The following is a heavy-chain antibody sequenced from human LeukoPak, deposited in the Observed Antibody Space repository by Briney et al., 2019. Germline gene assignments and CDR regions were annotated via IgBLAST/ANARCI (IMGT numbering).Heavy chain of an antibody. D-gene: IGHD3-10*01. CDR3: ARDPPDTIVRGVRIY. CDR2: ISSSSSTI. CDR1: GFTFSSYS. J-gene: IGHJ4*02. V-gene: IGHV3-48*01. Sequence: PGGSLRLSCAASGFTFSSYSMNWVRQAPGKGLEWVSYISSSSSTIYYADSVKGRFTISRDNAKNSLYLQMNSLRAEDTAVYYCARDPPDTIVRGVRIYWGQGTLVTVSS.